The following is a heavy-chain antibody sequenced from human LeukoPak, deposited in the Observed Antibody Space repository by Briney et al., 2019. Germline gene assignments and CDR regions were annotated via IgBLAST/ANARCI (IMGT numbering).Heavy chain of an antibody. D-gene: IGHD5-12*01. CDR2: ITTSGSI. Sequence: GGSLRLSCAASGFAFTSYTINWVRQAPGKGLEWVSSITTSGSIKYADSAKGRLTISRDNAKNSVYLQMSSLRADDTAVYFCARDRDIVAFDFWGQGTLVTVSS. CDR3: ARDRDIVAFDF. V-gene: IGHV3-69-1*01. CDR1: GFAFTSYT. J-gene: IGHJ4*02.